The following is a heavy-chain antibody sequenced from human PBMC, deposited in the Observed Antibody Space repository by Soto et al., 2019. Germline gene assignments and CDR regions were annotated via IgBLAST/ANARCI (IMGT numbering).Heavy chain of an antibody. CDR3: ARGYCSGGSCYSLYFQH. J-gene: IGHJ1*01. CDR2: INAGNGNT. CDR1: GYTFTSYA. D-gene: IGHD2-15*01. V-gene: IGHV1-3*01. Sequence: GASVKVSCKASGYTFTSYAMHWVRQAPGQRLEWMGWINAGNGNTKYSQKFQGRVTITRDTSASTAYMELSSLRSEDTAVYYCARGYCSGGSCYSLYFQHWGQGTLVTVPQ.